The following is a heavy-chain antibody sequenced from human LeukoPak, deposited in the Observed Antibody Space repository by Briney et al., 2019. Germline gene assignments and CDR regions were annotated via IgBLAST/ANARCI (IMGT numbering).Heavy chain of an antibody. CDR3: ARKVGYSPNWFDP. CDR1: GGSISSSSYY. CDR2: IYYSGST. J-gene: IGHJ5*02. D-gene: IGHD2-15*01. Sequence: SETLSLTCTVSGGSISSSSYYWGWSRQPPGKGLEWIGSIYYSGSTYYNPSLKSRVTISVDTSKNQFSPRLSSVTAADTAVYYCARKVGYSPNWFDPWGQGTLVTVSS. V-gene: IGHV4-39*01.